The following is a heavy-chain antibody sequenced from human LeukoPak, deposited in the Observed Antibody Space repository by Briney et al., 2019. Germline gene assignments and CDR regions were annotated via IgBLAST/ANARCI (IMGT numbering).Heavy chain of an antibody. Sequence: ASVKVSCKASGYIFSSSGIGWVRQAPGQGLEWMGWISAYNGNTNFAQKLQGRVTMTTDTSTTTTYMELGSLTSDDTAVHYCARMSYYCGCDYWGQGTLVTVSS. CDR2: ISAYNGNT. CDR1: GYIFSSSG. D-gene: IGHD3-10*01. V-gene: IGHV1-18*01. CDR3: ARMSYYCGCDY. J-gene: IGHJ4*02.